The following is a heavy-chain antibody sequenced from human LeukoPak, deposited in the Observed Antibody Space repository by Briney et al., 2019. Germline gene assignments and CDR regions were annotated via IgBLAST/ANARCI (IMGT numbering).Heavy chain of an antibody. D-gene: IGHD1-26*01. CDR1: GGTFSSYA. CDR3: ARVRSGSYSRYYFDY. V-gene: IGHV1-69*05. CDR2: IIPIFGTA. Sequence: TVKVSCKASGGTFSSYAISWVRQAPGQGLEWMGGIIPIFGTANYAQKFQGRVTITTDESTSTAYMELSSLRSEDTAVYYCARVRSGSYSRYYFDYWGQGTLVTVSS. J-gene: IGHJ4*02.